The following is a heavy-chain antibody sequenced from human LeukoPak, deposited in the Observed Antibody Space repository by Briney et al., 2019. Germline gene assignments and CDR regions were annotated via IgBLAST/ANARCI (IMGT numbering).Heavy chain of an antibody. J-gene: IGHJ5*02. CDR1: GESFSGFY. V-gene: IGHV4-34*01. CDR3: ARDKGDSSGYPNWFDP. D-gene: IGHD3-22*01. CDR2: INHSGST. Sequence: PSETLSLTCAVYGESFSGFYWIWIRQPPEKGLEWIGEINHSGSTNYNPSLKSRVTISVDTSKNQFSLKLSSVTAADTAVYYCARDKGDSSGYPNWFDPWGQGTLVTVSS.